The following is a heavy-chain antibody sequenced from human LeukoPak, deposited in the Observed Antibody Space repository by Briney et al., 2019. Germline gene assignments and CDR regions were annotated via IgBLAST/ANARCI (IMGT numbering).Heavy chain of an antibody. V-gene: IGHV4-59*12. J-gene: IGHJ5*02. CDR2: IYYSGTT. D-gene: IGHD5-12*01. CDR3: ARGGGNSGSATDR. CDR1: GGSISSYY. Sequence: SETLSLTCTVSGGSISSYYRSWIRQPPGKGREWIGYIYYSGTTNYNPSLTSRVTISVDTSKNQFSLKLSSVTAADAAVYYCARGGGNSGSATDRWGQGTLVTVSS.